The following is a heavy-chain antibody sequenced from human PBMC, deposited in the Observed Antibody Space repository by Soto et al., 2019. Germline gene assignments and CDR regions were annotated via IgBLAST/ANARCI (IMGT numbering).Heavy chain of an antibody. CDR3: ARSMGGDRCSSTSCYPTALLGDLYAFDI. CDR2: IIPILGIA. D-gene: IGHD2-2*01. Sequence: GASVKVSCKASGGTFSSYTISWVRQAPGQGLEWMGRIIPILGIANYAQKFQGRVTITADKSTSTAYMELSSLRSEDTAVYYCARSMGGDRCSSTSCYPTALLGDLYAFDIWGQGTMVTVSS. CDR1: GGTFSSYT. J-gene: IGHJ3*02. V-gene: IGHV1-69*02.